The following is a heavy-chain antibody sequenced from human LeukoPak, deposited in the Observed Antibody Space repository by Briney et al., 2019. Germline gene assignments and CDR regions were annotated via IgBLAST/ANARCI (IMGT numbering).Heavy chain of an antibody. D-gene: IGHD3-10*01. Sequence: ASVKVSCKASGYTFTRYGISWERQAPGQGLEWMGWISAYNGNTNYAQKLQGRVTMTTDTSTSTAYMELRSLRSDDTAVYYCARDLLYYYGSGSDYWGQGTLVTVSS. CDR1: GYTFTRYG. CDR3: ARDLLYYYGSGSDY. J-gene: IGHJ4*02. CDR2: ISAYNGNT. V-gene: IGHV1-18*04.